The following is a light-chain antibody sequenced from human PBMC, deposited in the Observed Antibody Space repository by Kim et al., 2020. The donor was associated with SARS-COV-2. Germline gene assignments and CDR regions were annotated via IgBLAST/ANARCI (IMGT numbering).Light chain of an antibody. J-gene: IGKJ2*01. CDR2: GAS. CDR3: QQYGTSPYT. CDR1: QSVSSNC. V-gene: IGKV3-20*01. Sequence: FSPGERATLSCRASQSVSSNCLAWYQQKPGQAPRLLIYGASSRATGIPDRFSGSGSGTDFTLTISRLEPEDFAVYYCQQYGTSPYTFGQGTKLEIK.